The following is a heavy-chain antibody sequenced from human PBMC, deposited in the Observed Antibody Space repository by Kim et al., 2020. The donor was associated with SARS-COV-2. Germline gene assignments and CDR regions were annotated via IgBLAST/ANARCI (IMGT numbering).Heavy chain of an antibody. CDR2: ST. CDR3: ARGGSGSLDY. D-gene: IGHD3-10*01. J-gene: IGHJ4*02. V-gene: IGHV4-31*02. Sequence: STHYNPSLKSRVTISVDTSKNQFSLKLSSVTAADTAVYYCARGGSGSLDYWGQGTLVTVSS.